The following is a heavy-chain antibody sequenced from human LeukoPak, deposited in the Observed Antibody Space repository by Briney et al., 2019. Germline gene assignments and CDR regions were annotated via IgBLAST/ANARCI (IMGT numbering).Heavy chain of an antibody. Sequence: SETLSLTCTVSGGSISSGGYYWSWIRQHPGKGLEWIGYIYYSGSTYYNPSLKGRVTISVDTSKNQFSLKLSSVTAADTAVYYCARGLKAEFGRHPKEGNWFDPWGQGTLVTVSS. CDR1: GGSISSGGYY. CDR2: IYYSGST. V-gene: IGHV4-31*03. D-gene: IGHD3-10*01. J-gene: IGHJ5*02. CDR3: ARGLKAEFGRHPKEGNWFDP.